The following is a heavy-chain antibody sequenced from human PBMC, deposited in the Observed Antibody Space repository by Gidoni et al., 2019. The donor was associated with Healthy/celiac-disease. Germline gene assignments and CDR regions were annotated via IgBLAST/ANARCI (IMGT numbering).Heavy chain of an antibody. CDR3: AKEGWAAAAQNWFDP. CDR2: ISGSGGST. CDR1: GFPFSSSA. Sequence: EVQLLESGGGLVQPGGSLRLSCAASGFPFSSSARSWVRQAPGQGLEWVSAISGSGGSTYYADSVKGRFTISRDNSKNTLYLQMNSRRAEDTAVYYCAKEGWAAAAQNWFDPWGQGTLVTVSS. V-gene: IGHV3-23*01. D-gene: IGHD6-13*01. J-gene: IGHJ5*02.